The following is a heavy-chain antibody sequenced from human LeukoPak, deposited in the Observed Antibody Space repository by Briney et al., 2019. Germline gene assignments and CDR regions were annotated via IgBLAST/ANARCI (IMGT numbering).Heavy chain of an antibody. D-gene: IGHD5-24*01. CDR2: INSDGSST. V-gene: IGHV3-74*01. Sequence: PGGSLRLSCAASGFTFSSYWMHWVRQAPGKGLVCVSRINSDGSSTSYADSVKGRFTISRDNAKNTLYLQMNSLRAEDTAVYYCARGNDGYNLFDYWGQGTLVTVSS. J-gene: IGHJ4*02. CDR1: GFTFSSYW. CDR3: ARGNDGYNLFDY.